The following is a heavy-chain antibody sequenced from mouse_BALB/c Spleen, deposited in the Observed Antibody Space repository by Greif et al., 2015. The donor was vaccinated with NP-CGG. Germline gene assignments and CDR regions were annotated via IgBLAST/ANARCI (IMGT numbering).Heavy chain of an antibody. CDR3: TRYGYYAMDY. CDR1: GYTFTSYY. Sequence: QVQLQQSGAELVKPGASVKLSCKASGYTFTSYYMYWVKQRPGQGLEWIGEINPSNGGTNFNEKFKSKATLTVDKSSSTAYMQLSSLTSGDSAVYYCTRYGYYAMDYWGQGTSVTVSS. D-gene: IGHD1-1*02. V-gene: IGHV1S81*02. CDR2: INPSNGGT. J-gene: IGHJ4*01.